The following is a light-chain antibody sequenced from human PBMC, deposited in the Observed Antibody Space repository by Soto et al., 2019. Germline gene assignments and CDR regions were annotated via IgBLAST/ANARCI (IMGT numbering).Light chain of an antibody. CDR3: QSYDISLTTWV. V-gene: IGLV1-40*01. J-gene: IGLJ3*02. CDR2: GNS. CDR1: SSNIGAGYD. Sequence: QSVLTQPPSVSGAPRQRVTISCTGSSSNIGAGYDVHWYQQLPGTAPKLLIYGNSNRPSGVPDRFSGSKXXXSASLAXTGLQAEDEADYYCQSYDISLTTWVFGGGTKLTVL.